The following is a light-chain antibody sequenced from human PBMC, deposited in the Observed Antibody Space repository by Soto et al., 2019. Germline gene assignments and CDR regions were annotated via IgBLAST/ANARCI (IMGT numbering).Light chain of an antibody. CDR1: QSVDND. Sequence: VAMTQSPAPLSVSPWDRATLSCQAIQSVDNDLAGYQQKPGQPPRLLIVDASTRATGIPARFSGSQSGTEFTLTISSLLSEDFAVYSCQQYNNWHLTFGGGTKVDIK. V-gene: IGKV3D-15*01. CDR2: DAS. CDR3: QQYNNWHLT. J-gene: IGKJ4*01.